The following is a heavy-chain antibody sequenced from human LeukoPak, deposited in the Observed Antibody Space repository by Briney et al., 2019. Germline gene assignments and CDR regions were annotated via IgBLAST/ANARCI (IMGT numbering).Heavy chain of an antibody. Sequence: TLSLTCTVSGGSISSGDYYWSWIRQPPGKGLEWIGYIYYSGSTYYNPSLKSRVTISVDTSKNQFSLKLSSVTAADTAVYYCARVSSGWYEEFDYWGQGTLVTVSS. D-gene: IGHD6-19*01. CDR1: GGSISSGDYY. J-gene: IGHJ4*02. CDR2: IYYSGST. V-gene: IGHV4-30-4*08. CDR3: ARVSSGWYEEFDY.